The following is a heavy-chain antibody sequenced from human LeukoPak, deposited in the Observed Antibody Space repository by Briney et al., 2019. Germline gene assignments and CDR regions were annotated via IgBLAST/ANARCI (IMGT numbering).Heavy chain of an antibody. V-gene: IGHV3-15*01. CDR3: TTGNMVRGVISASDI. CDR2: IKSKANGETI. CDR1: GFPFSNAW. Sequence: GGSLRLSCAASGFPFSNAWMSWIRQPPGKGLEWVGRIKSKANGETIDYSALVEGRFIISRDDSKNTLYLQMNSLKTEDTAVYYCTTGNMVRGVISASDIWGQGTMVTVSS. J-gene: IGHJ3*02. D-gene: IGHD3-10*01.